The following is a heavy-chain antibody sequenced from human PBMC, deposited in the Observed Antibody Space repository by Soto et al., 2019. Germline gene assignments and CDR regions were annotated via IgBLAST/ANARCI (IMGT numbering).Heavy chain of an antibody. D-gene: IGHD1-26*01. V-gene: IGHV3-30*18. Sequence: QVQLVESGGGVVQPGRSLRLSCAASGFTFSNYGMYWVRQAPGKGLEWVALISYDGTDEYYADSVKGRFTISRDNSKNTLYLQMISLRAEDTAVFYCAKRGAVAAIDYWGQGTLVTVSS. CDR1: GFTFSNYG. CDR2: ISYDGTDE. CDR3: AKRGAVAAIDY. J-gene: IGHJ4*02.